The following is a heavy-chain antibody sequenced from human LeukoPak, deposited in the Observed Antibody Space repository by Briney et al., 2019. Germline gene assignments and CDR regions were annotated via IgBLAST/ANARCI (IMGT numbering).Heavy chain of an antibody. CDR1: GYSISSGYY. J-gene: IGHJ5*02. CDR2: IYHSGST. D-gene: IGHD6-13*01. Sequence: SETLSLTCTVSGYSISSGYYWGWIRQPPGRGLEWIGSIYHSGSTYYNPSLKRRLTIAVDTSTHQFSLQLRHVTAADTAVYYCARDTGYSSRYNWFDHWGQGTLVPVSS. CDR3: ARDTGYSSRYNWFDH. V-gene: IGHV4-38-2*02.